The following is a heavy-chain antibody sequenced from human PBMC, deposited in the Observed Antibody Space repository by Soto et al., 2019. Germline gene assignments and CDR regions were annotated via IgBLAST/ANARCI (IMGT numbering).Heavy chain of an antibody. CDR3: ARGPLGVVVPAAISYSSGWLDY. V-gene: IGHV3-53*01. J-gene: IGHJ4*02. CDR1: GFTVSSNY. D-gene: IGHD2-2*01. CDR2: IYSGGST. Sequence: AGGSLRLSCAASGFTVSSNYMRWVRQAPGKGLEWVSVIYSGGSTYYADSVKGRFTISRDNSKNTLYLQMNSLRAEDTAVYYCARGPLGVVVPAAISYSSGWLDYWGQGTRVTSPQ.